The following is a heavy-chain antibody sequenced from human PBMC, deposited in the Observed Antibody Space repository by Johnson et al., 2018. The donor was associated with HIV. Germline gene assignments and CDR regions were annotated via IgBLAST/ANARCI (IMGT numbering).Heavy chain of an antibody. Sequence: QVQLVESGGGVVQPGRSLRLSCAASGFTFRSYAMHWVRQTPGKGLEWVSVLYSGGSTYYADSVKGRFTISRDNSKNTLYLQMNSLRAEDTALYYCAREGGYNWNAVGFRDVFDIWGQGTMVTVSS. CDR3: AREGGYNWNAVGFRDVFDI. V-gene: IGHV3-NL1*01. CDR1: GFTFRSYA. J-gene: IGHJ3*02. CDR2: LYSGGST. D-gene: IGHD1-20*01.